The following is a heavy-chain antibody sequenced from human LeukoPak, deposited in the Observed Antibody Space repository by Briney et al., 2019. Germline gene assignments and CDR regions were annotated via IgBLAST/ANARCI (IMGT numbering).Heavy chain of an antibody. CDR2: IGSDFNT. Sequence: GESLRLSCAASGFGFSGNAMAWVRQAPGKGLEWVSAIGSDFNTHYADSVKGRFTISRDNSKNTLYLQMNSLRAEDTAVYYCAKDGNIVVVVAVPYDYWGQGTLVTVSS. D-gene: IGHD2-15*01. CDR3: AKDGNIVVVVAVPYDY. J-gene: IGHJ4*02. V-gene: IGHV3-23*01. CDR1: GFGFSGNA.